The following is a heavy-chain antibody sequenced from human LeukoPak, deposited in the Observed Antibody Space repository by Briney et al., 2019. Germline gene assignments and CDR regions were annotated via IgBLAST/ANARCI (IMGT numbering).Heavy chain of an antibody. CDR2: INQDGSVK. Sequence: GGSLRLSCSASGFTFSTYDMSWVRQAPGKGLEWVANINQDGSVKYYADSLKGRFTIFRDNAKKSQYLQMNSLRAEDTAVYYCARIGYSSSSFDYWGQGTLVTVSS. CDR3: ARIGYSSSSFDY. D-gene: IGHD6-6*01. V-gene: IGHV3-7*01. J-gene: IGHJ4*02. CDR1: GFTFSTYD.